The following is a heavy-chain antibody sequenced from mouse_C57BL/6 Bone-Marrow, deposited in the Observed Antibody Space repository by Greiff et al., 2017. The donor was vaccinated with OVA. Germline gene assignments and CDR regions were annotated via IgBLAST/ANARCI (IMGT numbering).Heavy chain of an antibody. J-gene: IGHJ2*01. V-gene: IGHV1-61*01. CDR3: ARERDSITTVVGDY. Sequence: VKLMQPGAELVRPGSSVKLSCKASGYTFTSYWMDWVKQRPGQGLEWIGNIYPSDSETHYNQKFKDKATLTVDKSSSTAYMQLSSLTSEDSAVYCCARERDSITTVVGDYWGQGTTLTVSS. CDR2: IYPSDSET. CDR1: GYTFTSYW. D-gene: IGHD1-1*01.